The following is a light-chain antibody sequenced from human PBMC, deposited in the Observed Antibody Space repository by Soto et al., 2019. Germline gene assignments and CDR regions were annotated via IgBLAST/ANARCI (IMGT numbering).Light chain of an antibody. J-gene: IGKJ4*01. V-gene: IGKV3-11*01. CDR1: EGIPIH. CDR2: DAS. Sequence: TQSPATLSVSPGETATLSCRASEGIPIHVAWYQQKPGQTPRLLIYDASNRATGIPARFSGSGSGTDFTLTISSLEHEDFEVYSCQQPSKWPLTLGGGTKVDIK. CDR3: QQPSKWPLT.